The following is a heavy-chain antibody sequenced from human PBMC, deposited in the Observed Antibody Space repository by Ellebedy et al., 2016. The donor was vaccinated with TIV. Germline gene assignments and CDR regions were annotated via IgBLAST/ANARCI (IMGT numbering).Heavy chain of an antibody. J-gene: IGHJ4*02. CDR1: GFIISGDW. Sequence: PGGSLRLSCAASGFIISGDWMSWVRQAPGKGLEWVAIISYDGSNEVYADSVKGRFTISRDNSKNTLSLQLNSLRADDTAVYYCARGMTNHYFDYWGQGTLVTVSS. CDR2: ISYDGSNE. V-gene: IGHV3-30*03. CDR3: ARGMTNHYFDY. D-gene: IGHD4-11*01.